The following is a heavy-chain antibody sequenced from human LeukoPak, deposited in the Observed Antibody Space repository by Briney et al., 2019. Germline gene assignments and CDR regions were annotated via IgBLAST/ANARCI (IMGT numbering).Heavy chain of an antibody. CDR3: ARAPTYYDFWSGYYAFDC. CDR1: GDSVSSNSAA. D-gene: IGHD3-3*01. CDR2: TYYRSKWYN. Sequence: SQTLSLTCAISGDSVSSNSAAWNWIRQSPSRGLEWLGRTYYRSKWYNDYAVSVKSRITINPDTSKNQFSLQLNPVTPEDTAVYYCARAPTYYDFWSGYYAFDCWGQGTLVTVSS. J-gene: IGHJ4*02. V-gene: IGHV6-1*01.